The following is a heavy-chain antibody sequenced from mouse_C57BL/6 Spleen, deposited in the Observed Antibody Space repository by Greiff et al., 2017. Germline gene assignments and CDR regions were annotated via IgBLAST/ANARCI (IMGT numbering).Heavy chain of an antibody. J-gene: IGHJ4*01. CDR3: ARYSEDYAMDY. CDR2: IRNKANGYTT. V-gene: IGHV7-3*01. CDR1: GFTFTDYY. Sequence: EVQLVESGGGLVQPGGSLSLSCAASGFTFTDYYMSWVRQPPGKALEWLGFIRNKANGYTTEYSASVKGRFTISRDNSQSILYLQMNALRAEDSATYYGARYSEDYAMDYWGQGTSVTVSS.